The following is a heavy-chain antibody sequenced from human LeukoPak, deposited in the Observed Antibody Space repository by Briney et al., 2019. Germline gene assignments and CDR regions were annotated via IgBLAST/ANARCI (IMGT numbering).Heavy chain of an antibody. J-gene: IGHJ4*02. V-gene: IGHV1-46*01. CDR1: GYTFTSYY. D-gene: IGHD6-6*01. CDR2: INPSGGST. Sequence: ASVKVSCKASGYTFTSYYMHWVRQAPGQGLEWMGIINPSGGSTSYAQKFQGRVTITADESTSTAYMELSSLRSEDTAVYYCARGRQLVGGFDYWGQGTLVTVSS. CDR3: ARGRQLVGGFDY.